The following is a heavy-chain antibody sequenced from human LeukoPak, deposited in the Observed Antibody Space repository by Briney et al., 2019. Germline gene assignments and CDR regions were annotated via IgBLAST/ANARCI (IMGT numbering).Heavy chain of an antibody. D-gene: IGHD3-22*01. V-gene: IGHV3-7*01. Sequence: GGSLRLSCAASGFTFSSYWMSWVRQAPGKGLEWVANIKQDGSEKYYVDSVEGRFTISRDNAKNPLYLQMNSLRAEDTAVYYCARLHYIYYDRDNWFDPWGQGTLVTVSS. CDR1: GFTFSSYW. J-gene: IGHJ5*02. CDR3: ARLHYIYYDRDNWFDP. CDR2: IKQDGSEK.